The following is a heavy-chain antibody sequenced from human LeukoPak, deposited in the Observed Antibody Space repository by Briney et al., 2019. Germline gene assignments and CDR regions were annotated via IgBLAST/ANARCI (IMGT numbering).Heavy chain of an antibody. V-gene: IGHV4-59*01. J-gene: IGHJ4*02. D-gene: IGHD3-22*01. CDR2: IYYSGST. Sequence: SETLSLTCTASGGFISSYYWSWIRQPPAKGLEWIGYIYYSGSTNYNPSLKSRVTITVDTSKNQFSLKLSSVTAADTAVYYCTSYYYDSSGYYNCDYWGEGTLVTVSS. CDR1: GGFISSYY. CDR3: TSYYYDSSGYYNCDY.